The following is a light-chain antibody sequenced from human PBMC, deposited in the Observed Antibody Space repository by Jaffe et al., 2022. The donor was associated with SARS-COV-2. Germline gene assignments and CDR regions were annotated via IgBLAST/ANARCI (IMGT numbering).Light chain of an antibody. Sequence: EIVLTQSPGTLSLSPGERATLSCRASQSVSSSYLAWYQQKPGQAPRLLIYGASSRATGTPDRFSGSGSGTDFTLTISRLEPEDFAVYYCQQYGSSRPMYTFGQGTKLEIK. J-gene: IGKJ2*01. CDR3: QQYGSSRPMYT. CDR1: QSVSSSY. CDR2: GAS. V-gene: IGKV3-20*01.